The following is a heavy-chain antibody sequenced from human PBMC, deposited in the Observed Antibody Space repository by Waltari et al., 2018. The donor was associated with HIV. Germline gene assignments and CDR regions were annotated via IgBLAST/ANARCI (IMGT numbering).Heavy chain of an antibody. CDR3: AHSPGFVPTDAHSKLGYFEY. V-gene: IGHV2-5*01. Sequence: QTLTLTCTFSGFSLTTSGMSVGWIRQPPGKALEWLALIYWNGDKRYSPSLKGRLTITEDTSKNQVFLTLTNMDPVDTATYYCAHSPGFVPTDAHSKLGYFEYWGQGTLVTVSS. D-gene: IGHD2-8*01. CDR2: IYWNGDK. CDR1: GFSLTTSGMS. J-gene: IGHJ4*02.